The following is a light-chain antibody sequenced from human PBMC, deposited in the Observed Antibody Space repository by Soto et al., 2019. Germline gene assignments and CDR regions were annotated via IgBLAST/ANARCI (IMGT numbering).Light chain of an antibody. CDR3: QQYNNWPRT. J-gene: IGKJ1*01. CDR2: GAS. Sequence: EIVLTQSPGTLSLSPGERATLSCRASQSVSSSYLAWYQQKPGQAPRLLIYGASSRATGIPDRFSASGSGTDFTLTISDVQPEDFAVYHCQQYNNWPRTFGQGTKVDI. V-gene: IGKV3-20*01. CDR1: QSVSSSY.